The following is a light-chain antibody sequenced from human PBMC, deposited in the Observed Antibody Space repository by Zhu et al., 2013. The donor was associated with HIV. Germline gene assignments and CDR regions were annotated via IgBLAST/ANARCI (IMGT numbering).Light chain of an antibody. J-gene: IGKJ4*01. V-gene: IGKV1-17*01. Sequence: DIQMTQSPSSLSASVGDRVTITCRASQDIRNHLGWYQQKPGKAPKRLIYTASTLQSGVPSRFSGSGSGTDFTLTISCLQSEDFATYYCQQYYSYPLTFGGGTKVEIK. CDR2: TAS. CDR1: QDIRNH. CDR3: QQYYSYPLT.